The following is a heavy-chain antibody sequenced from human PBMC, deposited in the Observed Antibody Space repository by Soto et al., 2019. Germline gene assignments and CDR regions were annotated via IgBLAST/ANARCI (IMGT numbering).Heavy chain of an antibody. CDR3: ARDGGPYYDFWSGLPSLNYYYYMDV. V-gene: IGHV3-66*01. J-gene: IGHJ6*03. CDR2: IYSGGST. CDR1: GFTVSSNY. Sequence: GGSLRLSCAASGFTVSSNYMSWVRQAPGKGLEWVSVIYSGGSTYYADSVRGGFTISRDNSKNTLYLQMNSLRAEDTAGYYCARDGGPYYDFWSGLPSLNYYYYMDVWGKGTTVTVSS. D-gene: IGHD3-3*01.